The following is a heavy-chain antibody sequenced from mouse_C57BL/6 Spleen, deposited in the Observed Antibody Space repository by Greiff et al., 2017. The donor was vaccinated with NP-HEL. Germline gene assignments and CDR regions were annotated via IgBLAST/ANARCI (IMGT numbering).Heavy chain of an antibody. J-gene: IGHJ3*01. Sequence: EVKLEESGPGLVKPSQSLSLTCSVTGYSITSGYYWNWIRQFPGNKLEWMGYISYDGSNNYNPSLKNRISITRDTSKNQFFLKLNSVTTEDTATYYCARDDYDEGAWFAYWGQGTLVTVSA. CDR2: ISYDGSN. CDR1: GYSITSGYY. CDR3: ARDDYDEGAWFAY. D-gene: IGHD2-4*01. V-gene: IGHV3-6*01.